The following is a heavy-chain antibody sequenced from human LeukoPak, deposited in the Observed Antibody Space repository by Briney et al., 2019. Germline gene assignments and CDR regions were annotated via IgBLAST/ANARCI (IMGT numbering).Heavy chain of an antibody. CDR1: GFTFSSNA. J-gene: IGHJ6*02. D-gene: IGHD3-3*01. CDR3: AELESPYNYYGMDV. Sequence: GGSLRLSCAAAGFTFSSNAMSWVRQPPGKGLEWVSGISGSGGSTYYADSVKGRFTISRDKSKNTLYLQMNSLRVEDTAVYYCAELESPYNYYGMDVWGQGTTVTVS. CDR2: ISGSGGST. V-gene: IGHV3-23*01.